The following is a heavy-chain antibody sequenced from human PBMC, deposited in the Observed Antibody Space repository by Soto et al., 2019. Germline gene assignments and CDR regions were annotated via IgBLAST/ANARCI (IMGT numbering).Heavy chain of an antibody. CDR2: IYYSGST. V-gene: IGHV4-31*03. J-gene: IGHJ6*02. CDR3: ARASGLYCSGGSCSQKTRYYYGMDV. D-gene: IGHD2-15*01. Sequence: SETLSLTCTVSGGSISSGGYYWSWIRQHPGKGLEWIGYIYYSGSTYYNPSLKSRVTISVDTSKNQFSLKLSSVTAADTAVYYCARASGLYCSGGSCSQKTRYYYGMDVWGQGTTVTVSS. CDR1: GGSISSGGYY.